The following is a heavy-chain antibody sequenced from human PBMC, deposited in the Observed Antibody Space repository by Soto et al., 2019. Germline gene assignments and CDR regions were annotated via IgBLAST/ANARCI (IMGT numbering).Heavy chain of an antibody. CDR3: ARGYYDSSGQSNTFNV. Sequence: SETLSLTCAVSGGSISSGGYSWSWIRQPPGKGLEWIGYIYHSGSTYYNPSLKSRVTISVDTSKNQFSLKLSSATAADTALYYCARGYYDSSGQSNTFNVWGQGTMVTVSS. CDR1: GGSISSGGYS. J-gene: IGHJ3*01. CDR2: IYHSGST. V-gene: IGHV4-30-2*01. D-gene: IGHD3-22*01.